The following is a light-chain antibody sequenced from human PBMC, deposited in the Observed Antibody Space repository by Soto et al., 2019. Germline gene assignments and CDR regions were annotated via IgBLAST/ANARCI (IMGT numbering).Light chain of an antibody. CDR3: QQYGSSSYT. CDR2: AAS. CDR1: QSISSSY. Sequence: EIVLTQSPCTLSLSPGERATLSCRASQSISSSYLAWYQQKPGAAPRLLIYAASSRATGIPDRFSGSGSGTDFTLTISRLEPEDVAVYYCQQYGSSSYTFGQGTQLEIK. V-gene: IGKV3-20*01. J-gene: IGKJ2*01.